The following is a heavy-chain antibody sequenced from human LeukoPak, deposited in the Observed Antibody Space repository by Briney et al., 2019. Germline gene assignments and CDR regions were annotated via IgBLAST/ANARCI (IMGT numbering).Heavy chain of an antibody. D-gene: IGHD3-22*01. J-gene: IGHJ6*03. Sequence: GGSLRLSCAASGFTFSSYEMNWVRQAPGKGLEWVSYISSSGSTIYYADSVKGRFTISRDNAKNSLYLQMNSLRAEDTAVYYCARQKYYYDSSGYYYYYYYMDVWGKGTTVTVS. V-gene: IGHV3-48*03. CDR1: GFTFSSYE. CDR3: ARQKYYYDSSGYYYYYYYMDV. CDR2: ISSSGSTI.